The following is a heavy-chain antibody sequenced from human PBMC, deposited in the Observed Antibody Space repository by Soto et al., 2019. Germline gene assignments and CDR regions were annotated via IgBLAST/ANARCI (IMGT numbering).Heavy chain of an antibody. V-gene: IGHV3-23*01. D-gene: IGHD3-10*01. CDR1: GFTFSSYA. Sequence: PGGSLRLSCAASGFTFSSYAMSWVRQAPGKGLEWVSAISGSGGSTYYADSVKGRFTISRDNSKNTLYLQMNSLRAEDTAVYYCAKASGWFGEKYSFDYWGQGTLVTVSS. J-gene: IGHJ4*02. CDR3: AKASGWFGEKYSFDY. CDR2: ISGSGGST.